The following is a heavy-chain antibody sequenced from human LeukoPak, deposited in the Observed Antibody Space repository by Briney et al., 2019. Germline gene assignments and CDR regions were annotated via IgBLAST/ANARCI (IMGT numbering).Heavy chain of an antibody. Sequence: ASVKVSCKASGYTFSRYGISWVRQAPGQGLEWMGWISAYNGHTKFAQKLQDRVTMTTDTSMNTAYMELRSLRSDDMAVYYCARDYSGTYFDFWGQGTLVTVSS. D-gene: IGHD1-26*01. V-gene: IGHV1-18*03. J-gene: IGHJ4*02. CDR1: GYTFSRYG. CDR2: ISAYNGHT. CDR3: ARDYSGTYFDF.